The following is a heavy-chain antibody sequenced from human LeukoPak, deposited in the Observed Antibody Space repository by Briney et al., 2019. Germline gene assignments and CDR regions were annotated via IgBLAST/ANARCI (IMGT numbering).Heavy chain of an antibody. V-gene: IGHV3-23*01. CDR2: ISGSGGST. J-gene: IGHJ6*03. D-gene: IGHD2-8*01. CDR3: AKVLGPYYYYCMDV. Sequence: GGSLRLSCAASGFTFSSYAMSWVRQAPGKGLEWVSAISGSGGSTYYADSVKGRFTISRDNSKNTLYLQMNSLRAEDTAVYYCAKVLGPYYYYCMDVWGKGTTVTVSS. CDR1: GFTFSSYA.